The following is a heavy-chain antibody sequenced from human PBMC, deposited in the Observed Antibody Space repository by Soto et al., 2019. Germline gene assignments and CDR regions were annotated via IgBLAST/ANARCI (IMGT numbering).Heavy chain of an antibody. CDR1: GYTFTSYG. CDR3: ARKAQQLESNWFAP. J-gene: IGHJ5*02. Sequence: ASVKVSCKASGYTFTSYGISWVRQAPGQGLEWMGWISAYNGNTNYAQKLQGRVTMTTDTSTSTAYMELRRLRTDATAVYYCARKAQQLESNWFAPWGKGTLVTVS. V-gene: IGHV1-18*01. CDR2: ISAYNGNT. D-gene: IGHD6-13*01.